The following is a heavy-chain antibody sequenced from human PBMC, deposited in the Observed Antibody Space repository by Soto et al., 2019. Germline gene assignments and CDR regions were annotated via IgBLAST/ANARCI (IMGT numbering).Heavy chain of an antibody. V-gene: IGHV4-30-4*01. Sequence: PSETLSLTCTVSGGYLSSGDYYLSWIRQPPGKGLEWIGYIYYSGSTYYNPSLKSRVTISVDTPKNQFSLKLSSVTAADTAVYYCARGSPMTYYPYYFDFWGQGTLVTVSS. CDR3: ARGSPMTYYPYYFDF. D-gene: IGHD3-10*01. CDR2: IYYSGST. J-gene: IGHJ4*02. CDR1: GGYLSSGDYY.